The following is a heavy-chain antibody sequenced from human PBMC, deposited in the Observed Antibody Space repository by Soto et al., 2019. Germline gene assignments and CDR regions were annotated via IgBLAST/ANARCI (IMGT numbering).Heavy chain of an antibody. CDR3: AREYGSGSYNYYYYGMDV. Sequence: PSETLSLTCAVPGGSISSSNWWSWVRQPPGKGLEWIGEIYHSGSTNYNPSLKSRVTISVDKSKNQFSLKLSSVTAADTAVYYCAREYGSGSYNYYYYGMDVWGQGTTVTVSS. J-gene: IGHJ6*02. CDR1: GGSISSSNW. D-gene: IGHD3-10*01. V-gene: IGHV4-4*02. CDR2: IYHSGST.